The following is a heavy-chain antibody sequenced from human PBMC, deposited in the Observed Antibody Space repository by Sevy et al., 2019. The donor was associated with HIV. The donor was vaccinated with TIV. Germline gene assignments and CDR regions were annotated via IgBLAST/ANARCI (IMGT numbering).Heavy chain of an antibody. V-gene: IGHV4-39*01. Sequence: SETLSLTCTVSGGSISSSSYYWGGIRQPPGKGLEWIGSIYYSGSTYYNPSLKARVTISVDTSMNKFSLELSSVTAADTAVYYCASLVPGGMDVWGQGTTVTVSS. CDR2: IYYSGST. CDR1: GGSISSSSYY. J-gene: IGHJ6*02. CDR3: ASLVPGGMDV. D-gene: IGHD6-6*01.